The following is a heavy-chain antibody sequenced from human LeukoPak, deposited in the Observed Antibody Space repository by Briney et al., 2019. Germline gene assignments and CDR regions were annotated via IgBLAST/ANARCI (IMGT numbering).Heavy chain of an antibody. V-gene: IGHV3-7*03. D-gene: IGHD3-10*01. CDR3: AKQYASGSLRYFDY. J-gene: IGHJ4*02. CDR1: GFTFSCYW. Sequence: GGSLRLSCAASGFTFSCYWMSWVRQAPGKGLEWVANIKQDGSEKYYVDSVKGRFTISRDNAKNSLYLQMNSLRAEDTAVYYCAKQYASGSLRYFDYWGQGTLVTVSS. CDR2: IKQDGSEK.